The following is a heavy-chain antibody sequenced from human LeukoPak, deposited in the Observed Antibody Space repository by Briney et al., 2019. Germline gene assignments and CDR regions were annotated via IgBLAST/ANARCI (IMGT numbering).Heavy chain of an antibody. CDR1: GFTFSSYA. D-gene: IGHD6-19*01. CDR3: ARVTAVADLYYYYYYMDV. J-gene: IGHJ6*03. V-gene: IGHV3-23*01. Sequence: PGGSLRLSCAASGFTFSSYAMSWVRQAPGKGLEWVSAISGSGGSTYYADSVKGRFTISRDNSKNTLYLQMNSLRAEDTAVYYCARVTAVADLYYYYYYMDVWGKGTTVTISS. CDR2: ISGSGGST.